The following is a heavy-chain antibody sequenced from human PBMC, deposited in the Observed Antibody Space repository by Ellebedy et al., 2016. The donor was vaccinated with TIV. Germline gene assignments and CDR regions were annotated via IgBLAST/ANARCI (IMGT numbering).Heavy chain of an antibody. CDR3: AKVGHLAAAGTIDY. CDR1: GFTFSSYG. Sequence: GESLKISCAASGFTFSSYGMHWVRQAPGKGLEWVAVIWYDGSNKYYADSVKGRFTISRDNSKNTLYLQMNSLRAEDTAVYYCAKVGHLAAAGTIDYWGQGTLVTVSS. D-gene: IGHD6-13*01. CDR2: IWYDGSNK. J-gene: IGHJ4*02. V-gene: IGHV3-33*06.